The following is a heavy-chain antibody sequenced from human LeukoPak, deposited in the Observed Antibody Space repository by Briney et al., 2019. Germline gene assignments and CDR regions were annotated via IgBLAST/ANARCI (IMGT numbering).Heavy chain of an antibody. Sequence: ASVNVSCKASVGTFSSYAISWVRQAPGQGLEWMGRITPILGIANYAQKFQGRVTITADKSTSTAYMELSSMRSEDTAVYYCARDRVTGTPTGADYWGQGTLATVSS. J-gene: IGHJ4*02. CDR2: ITPILGIA. D-gene: IGHD1-7*01. V-gene: IGHV1-69*04. CDR3: ARDRVTGTPTGADY. CDR1: VGTFSSYA.